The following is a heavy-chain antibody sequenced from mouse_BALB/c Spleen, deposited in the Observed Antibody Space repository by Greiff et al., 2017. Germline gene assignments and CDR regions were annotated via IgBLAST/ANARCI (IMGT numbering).Heavy chain of an antibody. D-gene: IGHD1-1*01. Sequence: VQLKESGPGLVAPSQSLSITCTVSGFSLTGYGVNWVRQPPGKGLEWLGMIWGDGSTDYNSALKSRLSISKDNSKSQVFLKMNSLQTDDTARYYCSREGYGSSRGMDYWGQGTSVTVSS. CDR2: IWGDGST. V-gene: IGHV2-6-7*01. J-gene: IGHJ4*01. CDR3: SREGYGSSRGMDY. CDR1: GFSLTGYG.